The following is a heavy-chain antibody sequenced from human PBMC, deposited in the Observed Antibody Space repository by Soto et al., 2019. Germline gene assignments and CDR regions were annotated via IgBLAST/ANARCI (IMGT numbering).Heavy chain of an antibody. CDR1: GFTFSNYA. CDR2: ISGNGGST. Sequence: GGSLRLSCAASGFTFSNYAMSWVRQAPGKGLEWVSTISGNGGSTYYADSVKGRFTISRDNSKNMLFLQINSLRDDDSAVYYCAKQPAYIITFDYWGQGTPVTVSS. CDR3: AKQPAYIITFDY. V-gene: IGHV3-23*01. J-gene: IGHJ4*02. D-gene: IGHD2-2*01.